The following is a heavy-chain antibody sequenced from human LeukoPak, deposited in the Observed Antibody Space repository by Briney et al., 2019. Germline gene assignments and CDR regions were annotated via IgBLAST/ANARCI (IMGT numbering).Heavy chain of an antibody. J-gene: IGHJ4*02. CDR2: ISGSGGST. CDR3: AIPPSYYYDSSGYSWYFDY. Sequence: YPGGSPRLSCAASGFTFSSYAMSWVRQAPGKGLEWVSAISGSGGSTYYADSVKGRFTISRDNSKNTLYLQMNSLRAEDTAVYYCAIPPSYYYDSSGYSWYFDYWGQGTLVTVSS. D-gene: IGHD3-22*01. CDR1: GFTFSSYA. V-gene: IGHV3-23*01.